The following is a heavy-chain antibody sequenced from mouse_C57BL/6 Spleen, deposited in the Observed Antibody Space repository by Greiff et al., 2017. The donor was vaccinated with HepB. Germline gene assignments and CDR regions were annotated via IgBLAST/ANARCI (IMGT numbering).Heavy chain of an antibody. CDR1: GYAFSSSW. J-gene: IGHJ3*01. Sequence: VQLQQSGPELVKPGASVKISCKASGYAFSSSWMNWVKQRPGKGLEWIGRIYPGDGDTNYNGKFKGKATLTADKSSSTAYMQLSSLTSEDSAVYFCAVVEKAWFAYWGQGTLVTVSA. CDR3: AVVEKAWFAY. V-gene: IGHV1-82*01. D-gene: IGHD1-1*01. CDR2: IYPGDGDT.